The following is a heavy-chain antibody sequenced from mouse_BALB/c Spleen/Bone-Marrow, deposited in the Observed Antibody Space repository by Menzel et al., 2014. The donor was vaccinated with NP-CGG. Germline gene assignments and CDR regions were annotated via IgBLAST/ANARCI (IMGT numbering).Heavy chain of an antibody. D-gene: IGHD1-2*01. Sequence: EVQLQQSGAELVKPGASVKLSCTASGFNIKDTYMHWVKQSPEQGLEWIGRIDPANGNTKYDPKFQGKATITADTSSNTAYLQLSSLTSEDTAVYYCARGGTTATWYFDVWGAGTTVTVSS. J-gene: IGHJ1*01. CDR2: IDPANGNT. CDR3: ARGGTTATWYFDV. V-gene: IGHV14-3*02. CDR1: GFNIKDTY.